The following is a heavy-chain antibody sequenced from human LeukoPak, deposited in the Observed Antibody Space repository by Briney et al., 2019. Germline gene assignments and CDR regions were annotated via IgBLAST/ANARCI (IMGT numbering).Heavy chain of an antibody. V-gene: IGHV1-8*03. CDR3: ARPANGIAAAGRRAFDI. CDR2: MNPNSGNT. CDR1: GYTFTSYD. D-gene: IGHD6-13*01. J-gene: IGHJ3*02. Sequence: GASVKVSCKASGYTFTSYDISWVRQATGQGLEWMGWMNPNSGNTGYAQKFQGRVTITRNTSISTAYMELSSLRSEDTAVYYCARPANGIAAAGRRAFDIWGQGTMDTVSS.